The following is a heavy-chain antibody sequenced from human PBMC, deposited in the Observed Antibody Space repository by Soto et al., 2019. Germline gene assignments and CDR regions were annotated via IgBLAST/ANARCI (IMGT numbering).Heavy chain of an antibody. V-gene: IGHV1-69*01. CDR2: IIPISETT. CDR3: ATSQGSSTSLEIYYYYYYGMDV. J-gene: IGHJ6*02. D-gene: IGHD2-2*01. Sequence: QVQLVQSGAEVKKPGSSVKVSCKASGGTFSSYAISWVRQAPGQGLEWMGGIIPISETTNYAQKFQGRVTITANDSKSTAYMELSSLRSEDTAVYYCATSQGSSTSLEIYYYYYYGMDVWGQGTTVTVSS. CDR1: GGTFSSYA.